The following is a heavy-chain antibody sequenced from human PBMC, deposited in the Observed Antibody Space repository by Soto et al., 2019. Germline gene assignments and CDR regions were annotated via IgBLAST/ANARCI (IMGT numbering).Heavy chain of an antibody. J-gene: IGHJ4*02. CDR1: GGSISSYY. V-gene: IGHV4-4*07. CDR2: IYTSGST. D-gene: IGHD3-22*01. Sequence: SETLSLTCTVSGGSISSYYWSWIRQPARKGLEWIGRIYTSGSTNYNPSLKSRVTMSVDTSKNQFSLKLSSVTAADTAVYYCAREAVDYYDSSGYSFDYWGQGTLVTVSS. CDR3: AREAVDYYDSSGYSFDY.